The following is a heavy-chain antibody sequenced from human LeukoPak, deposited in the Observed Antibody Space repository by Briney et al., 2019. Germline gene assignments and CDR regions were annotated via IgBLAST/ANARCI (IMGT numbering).Heavy chain of an antibody. J-gene: IGHJ2*01. CDR3: ARHRYCGGDCYGWYFDL. CDR2: IYYSGST. Sequence: SETLSLTCAVYGGSFSGYYWSWIRQPPGKGLEWIGSIYYSGSTYYNPSLKSRVTISVDTSKNQFSLKLSSVTAADTAVYYCARHRYCGGDCYGWYFDLWGRGTLVTVSS. D-gene: IGHD2-21*02. V-gene: IGHV4-34*01. CDR1: GGSFSGYY.